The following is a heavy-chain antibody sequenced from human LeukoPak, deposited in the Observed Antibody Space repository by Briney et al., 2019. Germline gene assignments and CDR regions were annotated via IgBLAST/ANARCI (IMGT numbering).Heavy chain of an antibody. Sequence: GGSLRLSCAASGFTFSSYGMHWVRQAPGKGLEWVAVIWCDGSNKYYADSVKGRFTISRDNSKNTLYLQMNSLRAEDTAVYYCARAGIPGTDDAFDIWGQGTMVTVSS. D-gene: IGHD1-20*01. CDR3: ARAGIPGTDDAFDI. CDR1: GFTFSSYG. V-gene: IGHV3-33*01. J-gene: IGHJ3*02. CDR2: IWCDGSNK.